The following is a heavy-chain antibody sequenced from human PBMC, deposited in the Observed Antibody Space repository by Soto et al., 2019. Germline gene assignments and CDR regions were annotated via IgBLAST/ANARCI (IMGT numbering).Heavy chain of an antibody. J-gene: IGHJ5*02. V-gene: IGHV3-48*01. Sequence: GGSLRLSCAASGFTFSSYSMNWVRQAPGKGLEWVSYISSSSNTIYYAETVKGRFTISRDNAKNSLYLQMNSLRAEDTVVYYCARHPERIAQIGWFDPWGQGTLVTVSS. CDR3: ARHPERIAQIGWFDP. CDR1: GFTFSSYS. D-gene: IGHD6-13*01. CDR2: ISSSSNTI.